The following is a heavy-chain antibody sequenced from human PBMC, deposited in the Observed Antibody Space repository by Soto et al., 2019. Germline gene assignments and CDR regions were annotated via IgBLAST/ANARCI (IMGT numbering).Heavy chain of an antibody. Sequence: PSETLSLTCTVSGGSISSSGYYWVWIRQPPGKGLEWIGYIYYSGSTNYNPSLKSRVTISVDTSKNQFSLKLSSVTAADTAVYYCARDASGYDDAFDIWGQGTMVTVSS. J-gene: IGHJ3*02. V-gene: IGHV4-61*08. CDR2: IYYSGST. CDR1: GGSISSSGYY. CDR3: ARDASGYDDAFDI. D-gene: IGHD5-12*01.